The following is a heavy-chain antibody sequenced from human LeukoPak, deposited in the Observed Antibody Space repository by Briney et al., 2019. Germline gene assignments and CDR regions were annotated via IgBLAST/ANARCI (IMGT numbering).Heavy chain of an antibody. CDR1: GGTFSSYA. D-gene: IGHD2-2*01. Sequence: GASVKVSCKASGGTFSSYAISWVRQAPGQGLEWMGGIIPIFGTANYAQKFQGRVTMTRDMSTSTVYMELSSLRSEDTAVYYCAREEDIVVVPAARGGGFDYWGQGTPVTVSS. J-gene: IGHJ4*02. CDR3: AREEDIVVVPAARGGGFDY. CDR2: IIPIFGTA. V-gene: IGHV1-69*05.